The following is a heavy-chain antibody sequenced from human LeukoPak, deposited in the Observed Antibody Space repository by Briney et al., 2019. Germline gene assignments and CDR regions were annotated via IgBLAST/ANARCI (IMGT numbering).Heavy chain of an antibody. J-gene: IGHJ6*02. CDR1: GFSFSGHW. V-gene: IGHV3-74*01. Sequence: GGSLRLSCTASGFSFSGHWMHWARQLPGKGLVWVSRISPTGSTTSYADSVKGRFTVSRDNAKNSLYLQMNSLRAEDTALYYCAKDLHYCSSTSCYNEDYYYYYGMNVWGQGTTVTVSS. CDR3: AKDLHYCSSTSCYNEDYYYYYGMNV. CDR2: ISPTGSTT. D-gene: IGHD2-2*02.